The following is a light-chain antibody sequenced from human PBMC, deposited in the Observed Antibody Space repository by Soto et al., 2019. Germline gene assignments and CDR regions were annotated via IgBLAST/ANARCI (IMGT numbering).Light chain of an antibody. Sequence: DIQMTQSPSTLSASIGDRVTITCRASQSITTFLAWYQQKPGKAPQILIYDASKLEPGVPSRLSGGGSGTEFTLTISSLQPEDFATYYCQQSYRTPTFGQGRRPEI. CDR2: DAS. CDR1: QSITTF. CDR3: QQSYRTPT. V-gene: IGKV1-5*01. J-gene: IGKJ5*01.